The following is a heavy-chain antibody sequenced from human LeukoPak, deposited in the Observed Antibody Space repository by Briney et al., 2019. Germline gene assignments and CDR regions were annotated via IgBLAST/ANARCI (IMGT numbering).Heavy chain of an antibody. V-gene: IGHV4-4*07. CDR3: ARDRTEITVRGSHNWFDP. CDR2: FYTSGNT. Sequence: SETLSLTCTVSGGSISIYYWSWVRQPAGKGLEWIGRFYTSGNTNCNPALKSRVTMSVDTSKNQFSLKLSSVTAADTAVYHCARDRTEITVRGSHNWFDPWGQGTLVTVSS. CDR1: GGSISIYY. D-gene: IGHD4-11*01. J-gene: IGHJ5*02.